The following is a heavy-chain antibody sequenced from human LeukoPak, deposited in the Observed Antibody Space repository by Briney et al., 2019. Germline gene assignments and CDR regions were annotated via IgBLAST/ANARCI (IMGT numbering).Heavy chain of an antibody. Sequence: ASVKVSCKASGYTFTSYGISWVRQAPGQGLEWMGWISAYNGNTNYAQKLQGRVTMTTDTSTSTAYMELRSPRSDDTAVYYCARDGQYSSSSIITYYYYYGMDVWGQGTTVTVSS. CDR3: ARDGQYSSSSIITYYYYYGMDV. J-gene: IGHJ6*02. CDR1: GYTFTSYG. D-gene: IGHD6-13*01. CDR2: ISAYNGNT. V-gene: IGHV1-18*01.